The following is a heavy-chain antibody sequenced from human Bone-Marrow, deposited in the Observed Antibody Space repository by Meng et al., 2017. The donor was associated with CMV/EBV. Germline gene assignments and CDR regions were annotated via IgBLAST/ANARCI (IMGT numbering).Heavy chain of an antibody. CDR1: GYSFTGYW. V-gene: IGHV5-51*01. CDR2: IYPGDSDT. CDR3: ARQGGSYSGGYFDY. J-gene: IGHJ4*02. Sequence: GGSLRLSCKGSGYSFTGYWIAWVRQMPGKGLEWMGIIYPGDSDTRYSPSFQGQVTISADKSISTAYLQWSSLKASDTAMYYCARQGGSYSGGYFDYWGQGTLVTVSS. D-gene: IGHD1-26*01.